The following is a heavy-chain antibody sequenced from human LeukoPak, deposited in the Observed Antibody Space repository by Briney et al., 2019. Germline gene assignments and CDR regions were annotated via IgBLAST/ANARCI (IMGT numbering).Heavy chain of an antibody. Sequence: PGGSLRLSCAASGFTFSSYSMNWVRQAPGKGLEWVSSISSSSYIYYSDSVKGRFTISRDNAKNSLYLQMNSLRAEDTAVYYCARDGELVVNDYWGQGTLVTVSS. D-gene: IGHD2-15*01. CDR2: ISSSSYI. CDR1: GFTFSSYS. CDR3: ARDGELVVNDY. V-gene: IGHV3-21*01. J-gene: IGHJ4*02.